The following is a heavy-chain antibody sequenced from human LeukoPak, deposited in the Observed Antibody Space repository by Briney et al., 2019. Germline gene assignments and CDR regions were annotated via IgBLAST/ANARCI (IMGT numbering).Heavy chain of an antibody. D-gene: IGHD6-13*01. CDR2: MNPNSGNT. CDR3: ARDKGYSSSWYYFDY. V-gene: IGHV1-18*01. J-gene: IGHJ4*02. Sequence: GASVKVSSKASGYTFTSYDINWVRQAPGQGLEWMGWMNPNSGNTNYAQKLQGRVTMTTDTSTSTAYMELRSLRSDDTAVYYCARDKGYSSSWYYFDYWGQGTLVTVSS. CDR1: GYTFTSYD.